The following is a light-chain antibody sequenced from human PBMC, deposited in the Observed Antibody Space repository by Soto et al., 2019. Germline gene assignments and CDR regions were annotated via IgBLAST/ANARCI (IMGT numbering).Light chain of an antibody. V-gene: IGKV1-39*01. CDR3: QQSYSTPLT. CDR1: QSISSY. Sequence: IQSTQAPSSLSASVVDRVTITCLASQSISSYLNWYQQKPGKAPKLLIYAASSLQSGVPSRFSGSGSGTDFTLTISSLQPEDFATYYCQQSYSTPLTFGGGTKVDIK. J-gene: IGKJ4*01. CDR2: AAS.